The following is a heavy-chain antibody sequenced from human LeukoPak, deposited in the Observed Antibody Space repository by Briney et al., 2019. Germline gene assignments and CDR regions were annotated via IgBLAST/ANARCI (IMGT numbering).Heavy chain of an antibody. V-gene: IGHV3-11*04. D-gene: IGHD4-17*01. CDR1: GFTFSDYY. Sequence: PGGSLRLSCAASGFTFSDYYMSWIRQAPGKGLEWVSYISSSGSTIYYADSVKGRFTISRDNAKNSLYLQMNSLRAEDTAVYYCARDSSTVTTRSGYFDYWGQGTLVTVSS. CDR2: ISSSGSTI. J-gene: IGHJ4*02. CDR3: ARDSSTVTTRSGYFDY.